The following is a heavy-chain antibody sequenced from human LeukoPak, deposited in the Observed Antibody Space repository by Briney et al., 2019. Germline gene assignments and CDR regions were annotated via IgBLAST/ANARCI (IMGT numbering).Heavy chain of an antibody. CDR3: ASRPFETTVVPWDFY. V-gene: IGHV5-51*01. J-gene: IGHJ4*02. D-gene: IGHD4-23*01. CDR2: IRPMNYDE. CDR1: GSIFNTYW. Sequence: GASLMTSCKCSGSIFNTYWVAWVRQLPGEGLEWMGIIRPMNYDERYSPSYEGQVTISADRSINTAYLQWSSLTASDTAMYYCASRPFETTVVPWDFYWGQGTQVTVSS.